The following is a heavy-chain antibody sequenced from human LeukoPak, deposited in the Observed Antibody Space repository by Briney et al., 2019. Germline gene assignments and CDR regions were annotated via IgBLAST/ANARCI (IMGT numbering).Heavy chain of an antibody. V-gene: IGHV4-59*11. CDR1: GDSFGSHY. Sequence: PSETLSLTCAVSGDSFGSHYWTWIRQSPGTGLEWIGYISHIGRTNYNPSLKSRVTISIDTSKNQCSLKLRSVTAADTAVYYCARDLVTVTKGFDIWGQGTMVSVSS. CDR2: ISHIGRT. CDR3: ARDLVTVTKGFDI. D-gene: IGHD4-17*01. J-gene: IGHJ3*02.